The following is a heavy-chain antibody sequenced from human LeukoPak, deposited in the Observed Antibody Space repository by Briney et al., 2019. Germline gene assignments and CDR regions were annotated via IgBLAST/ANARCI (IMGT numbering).Heavy chain of an antibody. J-gene: IGHJ4*02. CDR1: GFTFSSYT. Sequence: PGGSLRLSCAASGFTFSSYTMNWVRQPPGKGLEWASNIGTSSTTIYYADSVKGRLTIPRDNSKNTLYLQMNSLRAEDTAVYYCAKDPDGDSNYWGQGTLVTVSS. D-gene: IGHD3-10*01. V-gene: IGHV3-48*01. CDR2: IGTSSTTI. CDR3: AKDPDGDSNY.